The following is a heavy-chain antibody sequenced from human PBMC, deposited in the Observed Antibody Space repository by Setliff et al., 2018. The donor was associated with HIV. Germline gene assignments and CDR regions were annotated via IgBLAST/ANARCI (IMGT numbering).Heavy chain of an antibody. J-gene: IGHJ6*03. CDR1: GGSISSGGYY. Sequence: SETLSLTCTVSGGSISSGGYYWSWIRQLPGKGLECIGYIYYSGSTYYNPSLKSHAAISVDTSKNQISLKLSSVTAADTAVYYCASLDGSESPYIYYYYMDVWGEGTAVTVSS. CDR2: IYYSGST. CDR3: ASLDGSESPYIYYYYMDV. V-gene: IGHV4-30-4*08. D-gene: IGHD3-10*01.